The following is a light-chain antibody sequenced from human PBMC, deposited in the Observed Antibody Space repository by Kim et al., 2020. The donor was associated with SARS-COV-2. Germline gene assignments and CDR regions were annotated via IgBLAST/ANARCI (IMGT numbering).Light chain of an antibody. CDR2: QDS. CDR3: QAWDSITV. CDR1: KLGDKY. Sequence: SYELTQPPSVSVSPGQTASITCSGDKLGDKYACWYQQKPGQSPVLVIYQDSKRPSGIPGRFSGSNSGNTATLTISGTQAMDEADYYCQAWDSITVFGGGTQLTVL. J-gene: IGLJ2*01. V-gene: IGLV3-1*01.